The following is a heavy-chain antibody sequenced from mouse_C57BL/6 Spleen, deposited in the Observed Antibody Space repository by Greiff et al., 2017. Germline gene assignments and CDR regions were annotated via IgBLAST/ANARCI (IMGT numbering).Heavy chain of an antibody. CDR1: GYTFTDYE. J-gene: IGHJ4*01. D-gene: IGHD1-1*01. CDR3: TRIPLYYYGSSYRDYAMDY. CDR2: IDPETGGT. Sequence: QVQLQQSGAELVRPGASVTLSCKASGYTFTDYEMHWVKQTPVHGLEWIGAIDPETGGTAYNQKFKGKAILTADKSSSTAYMELRSLTSEDSAVYYCTRIPLYYYGSSYRDYAMDYWGQGTSVTVSS. V-gene: IGHV1-15*01.